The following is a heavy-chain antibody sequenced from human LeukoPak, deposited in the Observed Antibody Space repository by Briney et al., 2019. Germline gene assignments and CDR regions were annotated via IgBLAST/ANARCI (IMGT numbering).Heavy chain of an antibody. CDR2: IWFDGKTT. D-gene: IGHD6-13*01. CDR1: GFTFSTHA. J-gene: IGHJ4*02. V-gene: IGHV3-33*06. Sequence: QPGGSLRLSCAASGFTFSTHAMHWVRQAPAKGLEWVATIWFDGKTTYYVNSVKGRFTISRDNSKNTVDLRMDSLRAEDTAVYYCAKDEEGQQLVQAPHWGQGTLVTVSS. CDR3: AKDEEGQQLVQAPH.